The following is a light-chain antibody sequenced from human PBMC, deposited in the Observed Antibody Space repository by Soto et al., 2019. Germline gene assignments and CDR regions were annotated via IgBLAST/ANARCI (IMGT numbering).Light chain of an antibody. J-gene: IGKJ5*01. V-gene: IGKV3-20*01. CDR1: QSLSSSY. Sequence: EIVLTQSPGTLSLSPGERATLSCRASQSLSSSYLAWYQQKPGQAPRLLIYGSFSRATGIPDRFSGSGSGTDFTLTISRLEPEDSAVYYCQQYGTLITFGQGTRLE. CDR2: GSF. CDR3: QQYGTLIT.